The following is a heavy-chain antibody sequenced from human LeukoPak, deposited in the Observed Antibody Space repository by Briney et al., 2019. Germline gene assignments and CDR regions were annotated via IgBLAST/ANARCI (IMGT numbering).Heavy chain of an antibody. V-gene: IGHV3-74*01. CDR1: GFTFSSYW. CDR3: ARGTWATLYYYYMDV. J-gene: IGHJ6*03. Sequence: GGSLRLSCAASGFTFSSYWMHWVRQAPGKGLVWVSRINSDGSSTSYADSVKGRFTISRDNAKNTLYLQMNSLRAEDTAVYYCARGTWATLYYYYMDVWGKGTTVTVSS. CDR2: INSDGSST. D-gene: IGHD5-24*01.